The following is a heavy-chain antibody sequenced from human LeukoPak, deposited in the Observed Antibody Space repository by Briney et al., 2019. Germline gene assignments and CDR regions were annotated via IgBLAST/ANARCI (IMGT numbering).Heavy chain of an antibody. CDR1: GGSISSYY. CDR2: IYYSGST. D-gene: IGHD5-24*01. J-gene: IGHJ4*02. CDR3: ARVGRYGYNLEYFDY. V-gene: IGHV4-59*01. Sequence: SETLSFTCTVSGGSISSYYWSWIRQPPGKGLEWIGYIYYSGSTNYNPSLKSRVTISVDTPKNQFSLKLSSVTAADTAVYYCARVGRYGYNLEYFDYWGQGTLVTVSS.